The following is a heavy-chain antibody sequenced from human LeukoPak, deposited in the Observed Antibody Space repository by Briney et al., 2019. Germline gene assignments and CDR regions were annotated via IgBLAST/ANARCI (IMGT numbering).Heavy chain of an antibody. CDR2: IRSKAYGGTT. CDR3: TRGDPGNDY. Sequence: GGTLRLSCAASGFTFSSYGMSWVRQAPGKGLEWVGFIRSKAYGGTTEYAASVKGRFTISRDDSKSIAYLQMNSLKTEDTAVYYCTRGDPGNDYWGQGTLVTVSS. CDR1: GFTFSSYG. V-gene: IGHV3-49*04. J-gene: IGHJ4*02.